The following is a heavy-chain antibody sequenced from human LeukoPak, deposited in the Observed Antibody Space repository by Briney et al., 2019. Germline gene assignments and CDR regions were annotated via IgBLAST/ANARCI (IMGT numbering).Heavy chain of an antibody. CDR1: AFTFSSYS. D-gene: IGHD6-13*01. Sequence: GGSLRLSCAASAFTFSSYSMSWVRQAPLKGLEWVANIKQDGSEKYYVASVKGRFTISRDNAKNSLYLQMNSLRAEDTAVYYCARERIAAAGLQALDYWGQGTLVTVSS. CDR3: ARERIAAAGLQALDY. J-gene: IGHJ4*02. CDR2: IKQDGSEK. V-gene: IGHV3-7*01.